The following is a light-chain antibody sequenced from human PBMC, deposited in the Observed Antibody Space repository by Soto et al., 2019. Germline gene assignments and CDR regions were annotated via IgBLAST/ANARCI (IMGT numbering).Light chain of an antibody. CDR2: DAS. J-gene: IGKJ5*01. CDR3: QQYDRYSST. Sequence: DIQMTQSPSTLSASVGDGVTMTCRASQSLNNYLAWYQQKPGKAPKLLIYDASSLERGVPSRFSGTGSGTEFTLTISSLQPDDFATYYCQQYDRYSSTFGQGTRLE. CDR1: QSLNNY. V-gene: IGKV1-5*01.